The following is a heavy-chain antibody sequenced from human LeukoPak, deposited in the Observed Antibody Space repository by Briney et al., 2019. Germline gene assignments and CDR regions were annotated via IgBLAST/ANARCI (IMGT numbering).Heavy chain of an antibody. J-gene: IGHJ4*02. CDR2: INHSGST. CDR3: ARGKSGWYRY. CDR1: GGSFSGYY. V-gene: IGHV4-34*01. D-gene: IGHD6-19*01. Sequence: SETLSLTCAVYGGSFSGYYWSWIRQPPGKGPEWIGEINHSGSTNYNPSLKSRVTISVDTSRNQFSLKLSSVTAADTAVYYCARGKSGWYRYWGQGTLVTVSS.